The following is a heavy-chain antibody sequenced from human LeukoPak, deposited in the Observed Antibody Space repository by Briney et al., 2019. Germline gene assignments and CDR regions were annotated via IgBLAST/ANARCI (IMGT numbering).Heavy chain of an antibody. CDR3: VRTDMITFGGLIVRSVGDY. D-gene: IGHD3-16*02. J-gene: IGHJ4*02. CDR1: GFTFSDYA. V-gene: IGHV3-64*01. Sequence: GGSLRLSCVASGFTFSDYAMHWVRQAPGKGLEYLSVISSNGGNTYYANSVKGRFTISRDNSKNTLYLQMNSLRAEDTAVYYCVRTDMITFGGLIVRSVGDYWGQGTLVTVSS. CDR2: ISSNGGNT.